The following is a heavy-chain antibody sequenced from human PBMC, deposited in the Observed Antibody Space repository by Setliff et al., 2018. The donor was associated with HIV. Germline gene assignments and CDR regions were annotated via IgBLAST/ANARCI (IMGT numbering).Heavy chain of an antibody. CDR2: IYHSGIV. Sequence: SETLSLTCAVYGAPFNGYYWAWIRQSPAKGLEWIGEIYHSGIVNYNPSLQSRVTISVDTSKNQFSLKLTSVTAADTSVYYCARKGVDLYFGVDAFDMWGQGTMVTVSS. J-gene: IGHJ3*02. CDR1: GAPFNGYY. V-gene: IGHV4-34*01. CDR3: ARKGVDLYFGVDAFDM. D-gene: IGHD3-10*01.